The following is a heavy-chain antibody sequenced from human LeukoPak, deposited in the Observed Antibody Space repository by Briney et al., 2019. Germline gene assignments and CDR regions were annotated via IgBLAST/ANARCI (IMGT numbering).Heavy chain of an antibody. CDR2: IYYSGST. CDR3: ARDLYSSGWNILDY. CDR1: GGSISSSSYY. D-gene: IGHD6-19*01. Sequence: SETLSLTCTVSGGSISSSSYYWGWIRQPPGKGLEWIGSIYYSGSTYYNPSLKSRVTISVDTSKNQFSLKLSSVTAADTAVYYCARDLYSSGWNILDYWGQRTLVTVSS. J-gene: IGHJ4*02. V-gene: IGHV4-39*07.